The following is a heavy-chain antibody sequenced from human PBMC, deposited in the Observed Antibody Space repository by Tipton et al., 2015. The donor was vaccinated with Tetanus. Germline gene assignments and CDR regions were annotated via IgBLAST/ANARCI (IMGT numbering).Heavy chain of an antibody. CDR2: MNPNSGNT. J-gene: IGHJ4*02. Sequence: QLVQSGTEVKKPGASVKVSCKASGYTFTSYDINWVRQATGQGLEWMGWMNPNSGNTGYAQKFQGRVTMTRDTSISTAYMELSRLRSDDTAVYYCARDEPPYYYDSSGTNFDYWGQGTLVTVSS. CDR1: GYTFTSYD. V-gene: IGHV1-8*01. CDR3: ARDEPPYYYDSSGTNFDY. D-gene: IGHD3-22*01.